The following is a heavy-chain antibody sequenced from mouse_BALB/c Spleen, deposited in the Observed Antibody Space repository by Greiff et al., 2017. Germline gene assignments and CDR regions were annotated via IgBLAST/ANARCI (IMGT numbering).Heavy chain of an antibody. CDR1: GYTFTDYN. D-gene: IGHD2-3*01. J-gene: IGHJ3*01. Sequence: EVQLQQSGPELVKPGASVKISCKASGYTFTDYNMHWVKQSHGKSLEWIGYIYPYNGGTGYNQKFKSKATLTVDNSSSTAYMELRSLTSEDSAVYYCARSNDGYYPAWFAYWGQGTLVTVSA. CDR2: IYPYNGGT. V-gene: IGHV1S29*02. CDR3: ARSNDGYYPAWFAY.